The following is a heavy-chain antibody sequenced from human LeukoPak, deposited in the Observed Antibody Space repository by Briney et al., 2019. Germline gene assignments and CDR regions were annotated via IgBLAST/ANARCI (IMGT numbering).Heavy chain of an antibody. Sequence: QPGGSLRLSCAASGFTFSSYGMHWVRQAPGKGLEWVAVISYDGSNKYYADSVKGRFTISRDNSKNTLYLQMNSLRAEDTAVYYCAKEALRRGAIPIDYWGQGTLVTVSS. CDR2: ISYDGSNK. D-gene: IGHD3-10*01. V-gene: IGHV3-30*18. CDR1: GFTFSSYG. CDR3: AKEALRRGAIPIDY. J-gene: IGHJ4*02.